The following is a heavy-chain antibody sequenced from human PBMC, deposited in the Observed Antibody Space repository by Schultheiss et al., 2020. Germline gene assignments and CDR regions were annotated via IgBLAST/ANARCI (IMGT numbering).Heavy chain of an antibody. D-gene: IGHD3-22*01. CDR1: GFTFSSYA. J-gene: IGHJ6*02. Sequence: GESLKISCAASGFTFSSYAMSWVRQAPGKGLEWVSAISGSGGSTYYADSVKGRFTISRDNSKNTLYLQMNSLRAEDTALYYCAKDMGITQGGLGYYGMDVWGQGTTVTVSS. V-gene: IGHV3-23*01. CDR2: ISGSGGST. CDR3: AKDMGITQGGLGYYGMDV.